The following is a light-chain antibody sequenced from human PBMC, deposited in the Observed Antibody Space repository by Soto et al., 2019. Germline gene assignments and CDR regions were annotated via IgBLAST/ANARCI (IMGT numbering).Light chain of an antibody. CDR3: RSYTSSSTLYV. Sequence: QSVLTQPASVSGSPGQSITISCTGTSSDIGSYNYVSWYQQHPGKAPKLMIYEVSYRPSGVSNRFSASKSGNTASLTISGLQAEDEADYYCRSYTSSSTLYVFGHGTKVTVL. V-gene: IGLV2-14*01. J-gene: IGLJ1*01. CDR1: SSDIGSYNY. CDR2: EVS.